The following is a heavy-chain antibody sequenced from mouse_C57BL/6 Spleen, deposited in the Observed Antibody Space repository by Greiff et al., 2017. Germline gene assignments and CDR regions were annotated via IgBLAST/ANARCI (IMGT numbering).Heavy chain of an antibody. V-gene: IGHV10-3*01. D-gene: IGHD3-2*02. CDR2: IRSKSSNYAT. J-gene: IGHJ4*01. CDR3: VRGAAQATDYAMDY. CDR1: GFTFNTYA. Sequence: DVQLVESGGGLVQPKGSLKLSCAASGFTFNTYAMHWVRQAPGKGLEWVARIRSKSSNYATYYADSVKDRFTNSRDDSQSMLYLQMNNLKTEDTAMYYFVRGAAQATDYAMDYWGQGTSVTVSS.